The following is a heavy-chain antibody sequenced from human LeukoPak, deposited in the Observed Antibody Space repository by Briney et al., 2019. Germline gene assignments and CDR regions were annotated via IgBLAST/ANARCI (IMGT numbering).Heavy chain of an antibody. Sequence: ASVKVSCKASGGTFSSYAISWVRQAPGQGLEWMGGIIPIFGTANYAQKFQGGVTITADESTSTAYMELSSLRSEDTAVYYCARGSSSGWPKNSYYFDYWGQGTLVTVSS. V-gene: IGHV1-69*13. CDR1: GGTFSSYA. J-gene: IGHJ4*02. CDR2: IIPIFGTA. D-gene: IGHD6-19*01. CDR3: ARGSSSGWPKNSYYFDY.